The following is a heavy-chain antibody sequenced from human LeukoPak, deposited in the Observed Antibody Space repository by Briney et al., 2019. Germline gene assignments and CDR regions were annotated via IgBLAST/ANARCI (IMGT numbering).Heavy chain of an antibody. CDR3: ARERGGPYGDYERGAFDI. V-gene: IGHV1-69*06. J-gene: IGHJ3*02. CDR1: GGTFSSYA. D-gene: IGHD4-17*01. CDR2: IIPIFGTA. Sequence: ASVKVSCKASGGTFSSYAISWVRQAPGQGLEWMGGIIPIFGTANYAQKFQGRVTITADKSTSTAYMELSSLRSEDTAVYYCARERGGPYGDYERGAFDIWGQGTMVTVSS.